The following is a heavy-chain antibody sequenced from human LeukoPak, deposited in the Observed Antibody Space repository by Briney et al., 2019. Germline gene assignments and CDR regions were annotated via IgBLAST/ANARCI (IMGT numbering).Heavy chain of an antibody. V-gene: IGHV3-53*01. J-gene: IGHJ4*02. Sequence: PGGSLRLSCAASGFTVSSNYMSWVRQAPGKGLEWVSVIYSGGSTYYADSVKGRFTISRDNSKNTLYLQMNSLRAEDTAVYYCARSMVRGVFDYWGQGTLATVSS. D-gene: IGHD3-10*01. CDR2: IYSGGST. CDR1: GFTVSSNY. CDR3: ARSMVRGVFDY.